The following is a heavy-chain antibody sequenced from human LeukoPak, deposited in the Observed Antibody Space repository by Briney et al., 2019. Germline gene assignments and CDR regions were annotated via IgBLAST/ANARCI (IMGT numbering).Heavy chain of an antibody. J-gene: IGHJ4*02. Sequence: PSETLSLTCAVYGGSFSGYYWSWIRQPPGKGLEWIGEINHSGSTNYNPSLKSRVTISVDTSKNQFSLKLSSVTAADTAVYYCARDLGAEQWLAPFDYWGQGTLVTVSS. D-gene: IGHD6-19*01. V-gene: IGHV4-34*01. CDR3: ARDLGAEQWLAPFDY. CDR1: GGSFSGYY. CDR2: INHSGST.